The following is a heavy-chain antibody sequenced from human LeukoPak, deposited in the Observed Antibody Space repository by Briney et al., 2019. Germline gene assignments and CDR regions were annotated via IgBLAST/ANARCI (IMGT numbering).Heavy chain of an antibody. CDR1: GFMFSTYG. D-gene: IGHD6-13*01. CDR3: ARGLPAAAVADY. Sequence: PGGSLRLSCAASGFMFSTYGMIWVRQAPGEGLEWVSLISGSSSYMYYADAVKGRFTTSRDNAKDSLYLQMDSLRVEDTAVYYCARGLPAAAVADYWGQGTLVTVSS. J-gene: IGHJ4*02. V-gene: IGHV3-21*01. CDR2: ISGSSSYM.